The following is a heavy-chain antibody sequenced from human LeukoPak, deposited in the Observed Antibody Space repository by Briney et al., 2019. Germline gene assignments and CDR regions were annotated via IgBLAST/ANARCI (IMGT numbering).Heavy chain of an antibody. CDR1: GFSITSGYY. V-gene: IGHV4-38-2*02. J-gene: IGHJ4*02. CDR2: VYHEGST. D-gene: IGHD2-2*01. Sequence: SETLSLTCSVSGFSITSGYYWHWIRQSPGKGLEWIGCVYHEGSTYYNPSLKSRVTISPDTSKNQISLKLSSVTAADTAVYYCARVSQTYCSSTSCHPDYWGQGTLVTVSS. CDR3: ARVSQTYCSSTSCHPDY.